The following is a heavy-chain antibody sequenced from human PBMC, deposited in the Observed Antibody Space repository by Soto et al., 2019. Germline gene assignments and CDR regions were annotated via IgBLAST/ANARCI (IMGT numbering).Heavy chain of an antibody. CDR1: GGSFSGYY. Sequence: SETLSLTCAVYGGSFSGYYWSWIRQPPGKGLEWIGEINHSGSTNYNPSLKSRVTISVDTSKNQFSLKLSSVTAADTAVYYCARGLSSSWKRGLDYWGQGTLVTVSS. CDR2: INHSGST. V-gene: IGHV4-34*01. D-gene: IGHD6-13*01. CDR3: ARGLSSSWKRGLDY. J-gene: IGHJ4*02.